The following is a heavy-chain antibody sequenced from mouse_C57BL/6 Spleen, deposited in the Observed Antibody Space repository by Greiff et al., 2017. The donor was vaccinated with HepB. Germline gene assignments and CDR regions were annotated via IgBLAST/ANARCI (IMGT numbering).Heavy chain of an antibody. V-gene: IGHV1-9*01. D-gene: IGHD2-1*01. Sequence: QVQLQQSGAELMKPGASVKLSCKATGYTFTGYWIEWVKQRPGHGLEWIGEILPGSGSTNYNEKFKGKATFTADTSSNTAYMHLSSLTTEDSAIYYCARCGNGNYYFDYWGQGTTLTVSS. CDR2: ILPGSGST. CDR1: GYTFTGYW. J-gene: IGHJ2*01. CDR3: ARCGNGNYYFDY.